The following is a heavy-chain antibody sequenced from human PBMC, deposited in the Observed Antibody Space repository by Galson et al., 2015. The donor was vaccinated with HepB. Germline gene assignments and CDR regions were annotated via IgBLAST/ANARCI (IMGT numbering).Heavy chain of an antibody. CDR2: IDPSDSYT. D-gene: IGHD6-19*01. J-gene: IGHJ6*02. V-gene: IGHV5-10-1*01. Sequence: SGAEVKKPGESLRISCKGSGYSFTSYWISWVRQMPGKGLEWMGRIDPSDSYTNYSPSFQGHVTISADKSISTAYLQWSSLKASDTAMYYCASPGIAVAASKNYYGMDVWGQGTTVTVSS. CDR3: ASPGIAVAASKNYYGMDV. CDR1: GYSFTSYW.